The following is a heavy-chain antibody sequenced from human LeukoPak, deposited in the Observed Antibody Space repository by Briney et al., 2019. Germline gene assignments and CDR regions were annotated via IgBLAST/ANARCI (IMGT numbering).Heavy chain of an antibody. CDR2: IYPGDSDT. CDR1: GYSFTSYW. J-gene: IGHJ2*01. V-gene: IGHV5-51*01. Sequence: GESLKISCKGSGYSFTSYWIGWVRQMPGKGLEWMGIIYPGDSDTRYSPSFQGQVTISADKSISTAYLQWSSLKASDTAMYYCARSPIHGDYEFGDWYFDLWGRGTLVTVSS. D-gene: IGHD4-17*01. CDR3: ARSPIHGDYEFGDWYFDL.